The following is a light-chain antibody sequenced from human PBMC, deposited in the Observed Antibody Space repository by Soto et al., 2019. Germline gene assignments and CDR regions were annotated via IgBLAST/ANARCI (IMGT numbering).Light chain of an antibody. V-gene: IGKV3-15*01. Sequence: EIVMTQSPGTLSVSPGERATLSCRASQSVNSNLAWYRQKPGQAPRLLIYDASTRATGIPARFSGSGSGTEFTLTISSLQSEDFAVYYCQQYNNWGTFDQGTKVEIK. CDR3: QQYNNWGT. J-gene: IGKJ1*01. CDR2: DAS. CDR1: QSVNSN.